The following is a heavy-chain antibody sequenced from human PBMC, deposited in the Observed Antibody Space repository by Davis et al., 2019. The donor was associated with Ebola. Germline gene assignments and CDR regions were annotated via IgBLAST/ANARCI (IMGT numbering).Heavy chain of an antibody. CDR3: ARIPWMSGDPPV. J-gene: IGHJ3*01. V-gene: IGHV4-34*01. CDR2: INHSGSS. D-gene: IGHD3-3*01. Sequence: PGGSLRLSCAVYGGSFSGYYWSWIRQPPGKGLEWIGEINHSGSSNYNPSLKSRVTISVDTSKNPFSLKLSSVTAADTAVYYCARIPWMSGDPPVWGQGTMVTVSS. CDR1: GGSFSGYY.